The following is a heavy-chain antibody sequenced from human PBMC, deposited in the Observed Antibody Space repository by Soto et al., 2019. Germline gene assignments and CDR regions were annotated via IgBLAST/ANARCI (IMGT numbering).Heavy chain of an antibody. Sequence: SETLSLTCAVYGGFHSESYWTWIRQPPGKGLEWIGEINHVGGTNYNPSLKSRVTMSVDTSQNQFSLRLISVTAADTAMYFCVRIRYQLPSSVLWLDPWGQGTPATVSS. CDR2: INHVGGT. D-gene: IGHD3-16*01. CDR3: VRIRYQLPSSVLWLDP. J-gene: IGHJ5*02. V-gene: IGHV4-34*01. CDR1: GGFHSESY.